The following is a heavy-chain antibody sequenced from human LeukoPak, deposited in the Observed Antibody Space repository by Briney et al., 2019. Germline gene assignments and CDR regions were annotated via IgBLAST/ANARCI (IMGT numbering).Heavy chain of an antibody. CDR2: ISAYNGKT. Sequence: GASVKFSCKASGYTFTSYGISWVRQAPGQGLEWMGWISAYNGKTNYAQKLQGRVTMTTDTSTSTAYMELRSLRSDDTAVYYCARDGIVVVVAAIRPSDAFDIWGQGTMVTVSS. CDR3: ARDGIVVVVAAIRPSDAFDI. V-gene: IGHV1-18*01. J-gene: IGHJ3*02. CDR1: GYTFTSYG. D-gene: IGHD2-15*01.